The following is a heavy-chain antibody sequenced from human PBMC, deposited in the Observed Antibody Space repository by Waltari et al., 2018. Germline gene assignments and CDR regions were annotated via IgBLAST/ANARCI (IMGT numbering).Heavy chain of an antibody. CDR3: TIDGSGSYYGYYYYYGMDV. CDR1: GFTFGDYA. V-gene: IGHV3-49*03. J-gene: IGHJ6*02. Sequence: EVQLVESGGGLVQPGRSLRLSCTASGFTFGDYAMSWFRQAPGKGLEWVGFIRSKAYGGTTEYAAAVKGRFTIARDDSKSIAYLQMNSLKTEDTAVYYCTIDGSGSYYGYYYYYGMDVWGQGTTVTVSS. CDR2: IRSKAYGGTT. D-gene: IGHD3-10*01.